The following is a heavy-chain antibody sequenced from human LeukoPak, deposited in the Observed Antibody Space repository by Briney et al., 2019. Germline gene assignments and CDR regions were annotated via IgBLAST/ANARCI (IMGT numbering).Heavy chain of an antibody. CDR1: GGSSSSGGYY. D-gene: IGHD4-17*01. CDR3: ARSLTVLYYFDY. Sequence: SETLTLTSTVSGGSSSSGGYYWSWIRQPPGKGLEWIGYIYHSGSTYYNPSLKSRVTISVDRSKNQFSLKLSSVTAADTAVYYCARSLTVLYYFDYWGQGTLVTVSS. V-gene: IGHV4-30-2*01. CDR2: IYHSGST. J-gene: IGHJ4*02.